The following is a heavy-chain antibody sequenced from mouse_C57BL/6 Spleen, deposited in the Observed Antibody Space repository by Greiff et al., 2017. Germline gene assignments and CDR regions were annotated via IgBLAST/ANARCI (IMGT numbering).Heavy chain of an antibody. V-gene: IGHV1-61*01. CDR1: GYTFTSYW. D-gene: IGHD2-3*01. CDR3: ARRGDGYSFDY. J-gene: IGHJ2*01. Sequence: QVQLQQPGAELVRPGSSVKLSCKASGYTFTSYWMDWVKQRPGQGLEWIGNIYPSDSETHYNQKFKDKATLTVDKSSSTAYMQLSSLTSEDSAVYYGARRGDGYSFDYWGQGTTLTVSS. CDR2: IYPSDSET.